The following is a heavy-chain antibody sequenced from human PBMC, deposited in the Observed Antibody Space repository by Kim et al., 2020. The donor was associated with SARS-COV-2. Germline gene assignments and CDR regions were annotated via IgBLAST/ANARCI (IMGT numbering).Heavy chain of an antibody. V-gene: IGHV3-15*01. J-gene: IGHJ4*02. CDR2: K. D-gene: IGHD6-13*01. Sequence: KDFAAPVRGRFSISRDHSKNTLYLQMSSLKTEDIGMYYCAAGTGRSDFDYWGQGTLVTVSS. CDR3: AAGTGRSDFDY.